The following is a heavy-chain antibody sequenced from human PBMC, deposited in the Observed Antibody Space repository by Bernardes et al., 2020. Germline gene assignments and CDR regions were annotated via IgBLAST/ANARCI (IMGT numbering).Heavy chain of an antibody. CDR2: ISSSSSYI. D-gene: IGHD6-19*01. V-gene: IGHV3-21*01. CDR1: GFTFSSYS. J-gene: IGHJ4*02. CDR3: AKSGYSSGPSDY. Sequence: GSLRLSCAASGFTFSSYSMNWVRQAPGKGLEWVSSISSSSSYIYYADSVKGRFTISRDNAKNSLYLQMNSLRAEDTAVYYCAKSGYSSGPSDYWGQGTLVTVSS.